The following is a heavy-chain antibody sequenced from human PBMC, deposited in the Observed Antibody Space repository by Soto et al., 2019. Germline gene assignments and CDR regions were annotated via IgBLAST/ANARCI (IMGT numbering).Heavy chain of an antibody. D-gene: IGHD5-18*01. CDR3: TKIRGYGGY. Sequence: GGSLRLSCVGSGITLSSYAMTWVRQARGKGLEWVSTISGSNGAKHYAASVRGRFTISRDPSMNTLFLQMDSLTADDTAVYYCTKIRGYGGYWGQGAQVTVSS. CDR1: GITLSSYA. CDR2: ISGSNGAK. J-gene: IGHJ4*02. V-gene: IGHV3-23*01.